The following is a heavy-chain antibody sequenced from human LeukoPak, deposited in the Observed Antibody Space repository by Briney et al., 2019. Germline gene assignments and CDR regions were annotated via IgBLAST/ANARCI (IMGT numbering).Heavy chain of an antibody. CDR3: ARVDSSGWYRYFDY. D-gene: IGHD6-19*01. Sequence: SQTLSLTCTVSGGSISSGDYYWSWIRQPPGKGREWIVYIYYSGSTYYNPSLKSRVTISVDTSKNQLSLKLSSVTAADTAVYYCARVDSSGWYRYFDYWGQGTLVTVSS. CDR2: IYYSGST. V-gene: IGHV4-30-4*08. CDR1: GGSISSGDYY. J-gene: IGHJ4*02.